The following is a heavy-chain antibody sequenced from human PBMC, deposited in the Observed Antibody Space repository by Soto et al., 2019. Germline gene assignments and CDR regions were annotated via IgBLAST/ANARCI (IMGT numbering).Heavy chain of an antibody. CDR2: IVVGSGNT. CDR3: AADFPLYDFWSGPNYYGTDV. CDR1: GFTFTSSA. D-gene: IGHD3-3*01. Sequence: ASVKVSCKAPGFTFTSSAVQWVRQARGQRLEWIGWIVVGSGNTNYAQKFQERVTITRDMSTSTAYMELSSLRSEDTAVYYCAADFPLYDFWSGPNYYGTDVWGQGTTVTVSS. V-gene: IGHV1-58*01. J-gene: IGHJ6*02.